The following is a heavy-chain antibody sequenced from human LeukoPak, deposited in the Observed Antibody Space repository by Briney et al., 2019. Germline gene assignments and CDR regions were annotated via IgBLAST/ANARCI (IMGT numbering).Heavy chain of an antibody. D-gene: IGHD4-23*01. Sequence: GESLKISCKGSGYSFTNYWIGWVRQMPGKGLEWMGIIYPGDSDTRYSPSFQGQVTISADKSISTAYLQWSSLKASDTAMYYCARPHRHDDDYGGNQPFDIWGQGTMVTVSS. J-gene: IGHJ3*02. V-gene: IGHV5-51*01. CDR1: GYSFTNYW. CDR3: ARPHRHDDDYGGNQPFDI. CDR2: IYPGDSDT.